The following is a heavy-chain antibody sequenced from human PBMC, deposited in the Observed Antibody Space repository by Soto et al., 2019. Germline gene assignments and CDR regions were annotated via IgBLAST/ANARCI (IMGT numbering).Heavy chain of an antibody. Sequence: QVQLQQSGPGLVKPSETLSLTCSVSGGSMTSYYWPWIRRPPGKGLEWIGYVYYSGNTYYNPSLTSRVTISADTSKNQFFLTLSSVTTADTSVYYCARSDLGDNFVSRGPGALVTVSS. CDR2: VYYSGNT. CDR1: GGSMTSYY. CDR3: ARSDLGDNFVS. V-gene: IGHV4-59*01. D-gene: IGHD4-17*01. J-gene: IGHJ4*02.